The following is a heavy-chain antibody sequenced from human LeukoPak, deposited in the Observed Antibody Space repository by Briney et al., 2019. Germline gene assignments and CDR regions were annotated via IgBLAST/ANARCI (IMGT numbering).Heavy chain of an antibody. CDR1: GFTLSSYG. D-gene: IGHD5/OR15-5a*01. J-gene: IGHJ6*03. CDR3: ARVYELREEDYYYYYMGV. Sequence: GVTQSLSCAASGFTLSSYGVHWVRQAPGKGLEGVAVISYEGSNKYYADSVKGRFTISRDNAKNSLYLQMNSLRAEDTALYYCARVYELREEDYYYYYMGVWGKGTTVTVSS. CDR2: ISYEGSNK. V-gene: IGHV3-30*03.